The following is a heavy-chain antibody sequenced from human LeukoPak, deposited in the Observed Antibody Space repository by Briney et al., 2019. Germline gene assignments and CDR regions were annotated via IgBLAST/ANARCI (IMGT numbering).Heavy chain of an antibody. J-gene: IGHJ4*02. CDR2: ISAYNGNT. D-gene: IGHD6-13*01. Sequence: ASVKVSCKASRYTFTSYGISWVRQGPGQGLEWMGWISAYNGNTNYAQKLQGRVTLTTDTSTSTAYMELRSLRSDDTAVYYCARFSPYSSSWARFFDYWGQGTLVTVSS. CDR1: RYTFTSYG. V-gene: IGHV1-18*01. CDR3: ARFSPYSSSWARFFDY.